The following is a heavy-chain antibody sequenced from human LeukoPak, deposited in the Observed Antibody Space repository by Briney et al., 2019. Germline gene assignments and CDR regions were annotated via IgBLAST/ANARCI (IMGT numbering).Heavy chain of an antibody. V-gene: IGHV3-74*01. CDR2: ISTDGSST. J-gene: IGHJ4*02. Sequence: GGSLRLSCATSGFTFNSYWMHWVRQAPGKGLAWVSYISTDGSSTYYADSVKGRFTISRDNAKNSLYLQMNSLRVEDTAIYYCAKVAHYYYGSESYYFFEHWGQGTPVTASS. D-gene: IGHD3-10*01. CDR1: GFTFNSYW. CDR3: AKVAHYYYGSESYYFFEH.